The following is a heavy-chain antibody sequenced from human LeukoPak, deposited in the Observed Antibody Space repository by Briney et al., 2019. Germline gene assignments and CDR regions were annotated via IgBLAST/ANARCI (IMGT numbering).Heavy chain of an antibody. Sequence: GGSLRLSCAASGFTVSSNYMSWVRQAPGKGLEWVSVIYSGGSTYYADSVKGRFTIYRDNSKNTLYLQMNSLRAEDTAVYYCARDGYYCSGGSCYDGMDVWGKGTTVTVSS. CDR3: ARDGYYCSGGSCYDGMDV. D-gene: IGHD2-15*01. CDR1: GFTVSSNY. V-gene: IGHV3-53*01. CDR2: IYSGGST. J-gene: IGHJ6*04.